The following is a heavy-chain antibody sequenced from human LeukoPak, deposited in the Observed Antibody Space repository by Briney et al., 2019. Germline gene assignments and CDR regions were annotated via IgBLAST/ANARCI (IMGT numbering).Heavy chain of an antibody. V-gene: IGHV1-69*05. CDR1: GGTFSSYA. CDR2: IIPIFGTA. D-gene: IGHD1-7*01. J-gene: IGHJ4*02. CDR3: ASMDWNCGFDY. Sequence: GASVKVSCKASGGTFSSYAISWVRQAPGQGLEWMGRIIPIFGTANYAQKFQGRVTITTDESTSTAYMELSSLRSEDTAVYYCASMDWNCGFDYWGQGTLVTVSS.